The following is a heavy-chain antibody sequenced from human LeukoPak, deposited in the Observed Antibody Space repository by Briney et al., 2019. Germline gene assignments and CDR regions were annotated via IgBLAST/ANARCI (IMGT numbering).Heavy chain of an antibody. J-gene: IGHJ4*02. CDR1: GYTFTDYY. CDR3: VRWLSDDSI. Sequence: ASVTVSCKASGYTFTDYYMHWVRQAPGQGLEWMGWINPNSGDTNYAQKFQGRVTMTRDTSINTAYMELSRLRSDDTAVYYCVRWLSDDSIWGQGTLVTVSS. CDR2: INPNSGDT. V-gene: IGHV1-2*02. D-gene: IGHD3-22*01.